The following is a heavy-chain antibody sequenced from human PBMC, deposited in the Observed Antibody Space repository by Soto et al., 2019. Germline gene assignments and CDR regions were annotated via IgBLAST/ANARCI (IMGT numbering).Heavy chain of an antibody. Sequence: EVQLLESGGGLVQPGGSLRLSCAASGFTFSSYAMSWVRQAPGKGLEWVSAISGSGGSTYYADSVKGRFTISRDNPKNTLYLQMNSLRAEDTAVYYCAKKGEVAVAGTGFVWDYWGQGTLVTFSS. CDR3: AKKGEVAVAGTGFVWDY. CDR2: ISGSGGST. CDR1: GFTFSSYA. V-gene: IGHV3-23*01. D-gene: IGHD6-19*01. J-gene: IGHJ4*02.